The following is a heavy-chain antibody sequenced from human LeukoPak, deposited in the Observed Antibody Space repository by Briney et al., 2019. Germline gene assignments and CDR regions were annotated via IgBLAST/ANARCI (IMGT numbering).Heavy chain of an antibody. Sequence: QPGGSLRLSCAASGFTVSSNYMSWVSQAPGKGLEWVSVIYSGGSTYYADSVKGRFTISRDNSKNTLYLQMNSLRAEDTAVYYCARGPYYYDSSGYYSNWFDPWGQGTLVTVSS. V-gene: IGHV3-53*01. CDR1: GFTVSSNY. CDR3: ARGPYYYDSSGYYSNWFDP. D-gene: IGHD3-22*01. J-gene: IGHJ5*02. CDR2: IYSGGST.